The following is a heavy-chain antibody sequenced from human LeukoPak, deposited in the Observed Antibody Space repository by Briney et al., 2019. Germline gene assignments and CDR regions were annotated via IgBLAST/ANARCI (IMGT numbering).Heavy chain of an antibody. D-gene: IGHD1-7*01. CDR3: ARENYYFDY. V-gene: IGHV3-74*01. CDR1: GFTFSSYW. Sequence: GGSLRLSCATSGFTFSSYWMHWDRQAPGRGLVWVSRINSDGSSTSYADSVKGRFTISRDNAKNTLYLQMNSLRAEDTAVYYCARENYYFDYWGQGTLLTVSS. J-gene: IGHJ4*02. CDR2: INSDGSST.